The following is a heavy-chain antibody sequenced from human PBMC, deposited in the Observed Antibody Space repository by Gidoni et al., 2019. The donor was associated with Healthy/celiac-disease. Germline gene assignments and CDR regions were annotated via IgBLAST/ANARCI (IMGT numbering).Heavy chain of an antibody. CDR1: GFTFSNPW. V-gene: IGHV3-15*01. Sequence: EVQLVESGGGLVKPGGSRRLSCAASGFTFSNPWMSWVRQAPGKGPGWVCRIKSKTDGGTTDYAAPVKGRFTISRDDSKNTLYLQMNSLKTEDTAVYYCTTDLEWLLYVRYYYYGMDVWGQGTTVTVSS. CDR3: TTDLEWLLYVRYYYYGMDV. CDR2: IKSKTDGGTT. J-gene: IGHJ6*02. D-gene: IGHD3-3*01.